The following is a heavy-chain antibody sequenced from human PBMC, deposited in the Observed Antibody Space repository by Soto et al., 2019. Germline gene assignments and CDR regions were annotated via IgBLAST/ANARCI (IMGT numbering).Heavy chain of an antibody. CDR3: AKGSHYYDSGGYYYVDY. CDR1: GFTFNNYA. J-gene: IGHJ4*02. V-gene: IGHV3-23*01. Sequence: EVQLLESGGGLVQPGGSLRLSCAASGFTFNNYAMTWVRQAPGKGLEWVSSISDSAGRTYYADSVRGRFTISRDNSKNTLYLQMNSLRAEDTAVYYCAKGSHYYDSGGYYYVDYWGQGTLVTVSS. CDR2: ISDSAGRT. D-gene: IGHD3-22*01.